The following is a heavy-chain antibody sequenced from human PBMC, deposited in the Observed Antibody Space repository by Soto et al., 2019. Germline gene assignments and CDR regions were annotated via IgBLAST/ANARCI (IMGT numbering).Heavy chain of an antibody. CDR1: GFSFSAYG. D-gene: IGHD6-13*01. J-gene: IGHJ4*02. V-gene: IGHV3-33*01. Sequence: LVESGGGVVQPGRSLRLSCEASGFSFSAYGMHWVRQAPGKGLEWVAVIWFDGSNQYYVDSVKGRFTISRDNSKNTLYLQMKSLRVEDTAVYYCARDMLGEQQLVLWGQGTLVNVSS. CDR2: IWFDGSNQ. CDR3: ARDMLGEQQLVL.